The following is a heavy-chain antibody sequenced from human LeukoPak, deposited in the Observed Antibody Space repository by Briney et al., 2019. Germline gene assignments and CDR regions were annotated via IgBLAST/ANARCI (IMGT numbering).Heavy chain of an antibody. D-gene: IGHD6-13*01. CDR3: ARHGPFLYSSSLDAFDI. Sequence: PSETLSLTCAVYGGSFSGYYWSWIRQTPGKGLEWMGEINHSGSTNYNPSLKSRVTISVDTSKNQFSLKLSSVTAADTAVYYCARHGPFLYSSSLDAFDIWGQGTLVTVSS. CDR1: GGSFSGYY. CDR2: INHSGST. J-gene: IGHJ3*02. V-gene: IGHV4-34*01.